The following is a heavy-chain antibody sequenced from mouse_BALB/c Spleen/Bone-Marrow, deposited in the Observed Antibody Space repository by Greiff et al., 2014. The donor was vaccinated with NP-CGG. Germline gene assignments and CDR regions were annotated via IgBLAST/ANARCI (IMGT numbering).Heavy chain of an antibody. CDR2: IDPANGNT. Sequence: VQLKESGAELVKPGASVKLSCTASGFKIKNTYMHWGEQRPEQGLEWIGRIDPANGNTKYDPKFQGKATITADTSSNTAYLQLSSLTSEDTAVYYCARYYYGSSYFDYWGQGTTLTVSS. CDR3: ARYYYGSSYFDY. CDR1: GFKIKNTY. D-gene: IGHD1-1*01. J-gene: IGHJ2*01. V-gene: IGHV14-3*02.